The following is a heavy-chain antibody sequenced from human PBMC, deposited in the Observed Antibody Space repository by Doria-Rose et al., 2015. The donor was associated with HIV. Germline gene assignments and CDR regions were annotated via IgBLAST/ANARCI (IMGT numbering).Heavy chain of an antibody. CDR2: ISSSGTT. CDR1: GDSISSGDSF. J-gene: IGHJ4*02. Sequence: QVQLQESGPGLVRPSQTPSLTCTVSGDSISSGDSFWSWIRQPPGKGPEWIGYISSSGTTYYYPSLRCRLTISLDAAKNQFSLNLNSVTAADTAVYYCARARNYGFPHFCDFWGQGTLVTVSS. D-gene: IGHD3-10*01. V-gene: IGHV4-30-4*01. CDR3: ARARNYGFPHFCDF.